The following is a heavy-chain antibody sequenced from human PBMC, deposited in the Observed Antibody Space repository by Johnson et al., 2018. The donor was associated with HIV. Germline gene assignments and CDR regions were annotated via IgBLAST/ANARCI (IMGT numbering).Heavy chain of an antibody. Sequence: QVQLVESGGGLVQRGGSLRLSCVASGVTVSNNYMIWVRQAPGKGLEWVSYIASSDSPIYYADSVKGRFTISRDNSKNTLYLQMNSLRAEDTAVYYCATPQEGYSAFDIWGQGTMVTVSS. V-gene: IGHV3-11*01. CDR3: ATPQEGYSAFDI. D-gene: IGHD2-15*01. J-gene: IGHJ3*02. CDR1: GVTVSNNY. CDR2: IASSDSPI.